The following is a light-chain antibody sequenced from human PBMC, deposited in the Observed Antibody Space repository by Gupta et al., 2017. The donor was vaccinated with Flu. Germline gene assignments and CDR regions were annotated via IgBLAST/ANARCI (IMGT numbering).Light chain of an antibody. CDR1: SSDVGGYNY. V-gene: IGLV2-14*01. Sequence: GSPGRSIAISCTGTSSDVGGYNYVSWYQQHPGKAPKLMIYEVSNRPSGVSNRFSGSKSGNTASLTISGLQAEDEADYYCSSYTSSSTLVVFGGGTKLTVL. CDR2: EVS. J-gene: IGLJ2*01. CDR3: SSYTSSSTLVV.